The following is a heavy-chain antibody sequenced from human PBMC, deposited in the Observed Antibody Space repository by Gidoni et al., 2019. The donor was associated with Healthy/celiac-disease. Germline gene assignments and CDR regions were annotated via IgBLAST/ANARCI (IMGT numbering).Heavy chain of an antibody. V-gene: IGHV3-23*01. CDR1: GFTFSSYA. CDR3: AKQNYYDLTQDFDY. CDR2: ISGSGGST. D-gene: IGHD3-22*01. Sequence: EVQLLESGGGLVQPGGSLRLSCAASGFTFSSYAMSWVLQAPGKGLEWVSAISGSGGSTCYADSVKGRFTISRDNSKNTLYLKMNSLRAEDTAVYYCAKQNYYDLTQDFDYWGQGTLVTVSS. J-gene: IGHJ4*02.